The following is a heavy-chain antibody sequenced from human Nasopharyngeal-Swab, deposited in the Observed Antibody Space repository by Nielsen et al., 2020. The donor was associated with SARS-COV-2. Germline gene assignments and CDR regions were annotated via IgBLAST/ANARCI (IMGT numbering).Heavy chain of an antibody. J-gene: IGHJ5*02. Sequence: GRCRRLSWAAAVFTFSSYGMHWVRQAPGKGLEWVAVISYDGSNKYYADSVKGRFTISRDNSKNTLYLQMNSLRAEDTAVYYCAKARRGYCSSTSCSISIDPWGQGTLVTVSS. D-gene: IGHD2-2*01. CDR1: VFTFSSYG. CDR2: ISYDGSNK. CDR3: AKARRGYCSSTSCSISIDP. V-gene: IGHV3-30*18.